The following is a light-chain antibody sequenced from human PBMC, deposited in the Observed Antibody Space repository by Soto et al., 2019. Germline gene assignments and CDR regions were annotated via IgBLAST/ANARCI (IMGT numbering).Light chain of an antibody. CDR1: QTVGNNY. Sequence: EIVLTQSPGTLSLSPGERATLSCRASQTVGNNYVAWYQQIRGQTPRLLIYGASNRATGIPDRISGSGSGTDFTLTISRLEPEDFAVYYCQQYASPPLTFGGGTKVEIK. J-gene: IGKJ4*01. CDR2: GAS. V-gene: IGKV3-20*01. CDR3: QQYASPPLT.